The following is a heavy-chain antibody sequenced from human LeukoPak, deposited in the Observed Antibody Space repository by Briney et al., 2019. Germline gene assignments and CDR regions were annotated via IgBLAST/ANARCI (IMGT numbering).Heavy chain of an antibody. CDR1: GFTFSSYN. Sequence: GGSLRLSCAASGFTFSSYNMNWVRQAPGKGLEWVSSISSVSSYIYYADSVKGRFTISRDNAKHSLYLQMNNLRAEETAVYYCARHIVGAAFDSWGQGNLVTVSS. D-gene: IGHD1-26*01. J-gene: IGHJ4*02. CDR3: ARHIVGAAFDS. CDR2: ISSVSSYI. V-gene: IGHV3-21*01.